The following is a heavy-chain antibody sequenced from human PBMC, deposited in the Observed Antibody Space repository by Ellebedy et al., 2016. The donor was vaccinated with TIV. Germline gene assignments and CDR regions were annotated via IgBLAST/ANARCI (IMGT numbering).Heavy chain of an antibody. J-gene: IGHJ4*02. Sequence: GGSLRLSCAASGFTFDDYAMHWVRQAPGKGLEWVSGISWNSGSINYADSVKGRFTISRDNAKNTLYLQMNSLRAEDTAVYYCAREAPKRITIFGVVTPVLESFDYWGQGTLVTVSS. V-gene: IGHV3-9*01. CDR3: AREAPKRITIFGVVTPVLESFDY. CDR2: ISWNSGSI. CDR1: GFTFDDYA. D-gene: IGHD3-3*01.